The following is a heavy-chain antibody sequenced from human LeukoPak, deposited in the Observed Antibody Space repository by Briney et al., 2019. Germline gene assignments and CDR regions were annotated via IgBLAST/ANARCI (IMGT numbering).Heavy chain of an antibody. D-gene: IGHD2-15*01. CDR2: ISGSGGST. CDR1: GFTFSSYA. CDR3: AKDSKTPLPNCSGGSCYLY. J-gene: IGHJ4*02. Sequence: GGSLRLSCAASGFTFSSYAMSWVRQAPGKGLEWVSAISGSGGSTYYADSVKGGFTISRDNSKNTLYLQMNSLRAEDTAVYYCAKDSKTPLPNCSGGSCYLYWGQGTLVTVSS. V-gene: IGHV3-23*01.